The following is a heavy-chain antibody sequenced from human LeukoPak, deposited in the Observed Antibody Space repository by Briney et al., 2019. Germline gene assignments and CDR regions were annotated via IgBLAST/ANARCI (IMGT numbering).Heavy chain of an antibody. D-gene: IGHD2-2*01. V-gene: IGHV3-23*01. CDR1: GFTFRNYG. J-gene: IGHJ4*02. CDR2: ISDNGGST. Sequence: GGSLRLSCAASGFTFRNYGMSWVRQAPGKGLEWVSAISDNGGSTYYADSVKGRFTISRDNSKNTLYLQMNSLGGDDTAVYHCAKAPSSGYCSSTSCYCESWGQGTLVTVSS. CDR3: AKAPSSGYCSSTSCYCES.